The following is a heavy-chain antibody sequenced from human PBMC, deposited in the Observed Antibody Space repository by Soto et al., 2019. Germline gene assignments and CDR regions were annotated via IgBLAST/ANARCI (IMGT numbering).Heavy chain of an antibody. Sequence: SEALSLTCTVSGGSISSGGYYWSWIRQHPGKGLEWIGYIYYSGSTYYNPSLKSRVTISVDTSKNRFSLKLSSVTAADTAVYYCARVFYDSSGYYYYYGMDVSGRGTTVPVSS. J-gene: IGHJ6*02. V-gene: IGHV4-31*03. CDR1: GGSISSGGYY. D-gene: IGHD3-22*01. CDR3: ARVFYDSSGYYYYYGMDV. CDR2: IYYSGST.